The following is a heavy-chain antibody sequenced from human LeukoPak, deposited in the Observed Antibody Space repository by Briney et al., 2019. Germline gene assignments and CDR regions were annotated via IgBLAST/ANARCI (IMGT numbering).Heavy chain of an antibody. CDR2: ISYIGST. CDR3: ARDLIKVTKGFDI. V-gene: IGHV4-59*11. Sequence: SETLSLTCAVSTDSFGSHYWSWIRQPPGKGLEWIGYISYIGSTNYNPSLKSRVTISIDTSKNQFSLKLRSVTAADTAVYFCARDLIKVTKGFDIWGQGTMVSVSS. CDR1: TDSFGSHY. D-gene: IGHD4-17*01. J-gene: IGHJ3*02.